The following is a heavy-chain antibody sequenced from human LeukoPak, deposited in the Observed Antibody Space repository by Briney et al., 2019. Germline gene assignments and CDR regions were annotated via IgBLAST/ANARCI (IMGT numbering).Heavy chain of an antibody. J-gene: IGHJ4*02. CDR2: IYYSGNT. CDR1: GGSVSSGDYY. CDR3: ARDYCSSTSCLFDY. V-gene: IGHV4-61*08. Sequence: SETLSLTCTVSGGSVSSGDYYWSWIRQPPGKGLEWIGYIYYSGNTNYNPSLKSRVTISVDTSKNQFSLRLSSVTAADTAVYYCARDYCSSTSCLFDYWGQGTLVTVSS. D-gene: IGHD2-2*01.